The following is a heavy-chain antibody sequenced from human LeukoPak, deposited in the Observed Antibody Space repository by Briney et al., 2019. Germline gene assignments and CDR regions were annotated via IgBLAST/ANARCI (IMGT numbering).Heavy chain of an antibody. V-gene: IGHV4-59*12. CDR3: ARDCSSTSCVMDV. J-gene: IGHJ6*02. Sequence: SETLSLTCTVSGGSISSYYWSWIRQPPGKGLEWIGYIYYSGSTNYNPSLKSRVTISVDTSKNQFSLKLSSVTAADTAVYYCARDCSSTSCVMDVWGQGTTVTVSS. D-gene: IGHD2-2*01. CDR1: GGSISSYY. CDR2: IYYSGST.